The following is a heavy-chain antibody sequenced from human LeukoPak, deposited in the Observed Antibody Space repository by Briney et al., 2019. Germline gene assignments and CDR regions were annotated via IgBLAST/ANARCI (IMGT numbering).Heavy chain of an antibody. J-gene: IGHJ6*02. CDR3: ARGLMVRGTYYYYYYGMDV. CDR2: IKQDGSEK. V-gene: IGHV3-7*01. D-gene: IGHD3-10*01. CDR1: GFTFSSYW. Sequence: GGSLRLSCAASGFTFSSYWMSWVRQAPGKGLEWVANIKQDGSEKYYVDSVEGRFTISRDNAKNSLYLQMNSLRAEDTAVYYCARGLMVRGTYYYYYYGMDVWGQGTTVTVSS.